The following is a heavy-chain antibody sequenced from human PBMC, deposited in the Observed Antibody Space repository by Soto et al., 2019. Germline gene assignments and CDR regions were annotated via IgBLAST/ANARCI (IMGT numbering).Heavy chain of an antibody. Sequence: ASVNVSCKASGYTFTSYGISWVRQAPGQGLEWMGWISAYNGNTNYAQKLQGRVTMTTDTSTSTAYMELRSLRSDDTAVYYCARDFWRGGSSGYWGQGTLVTVSS. J-gene: IGHJ4*02. D-gene: IGHD3-16*01. V-gene: IGHV1-18*01. CDR1: GYTFTSYG. CDR3: ARDFWRGGSSGY. CDR2: ISAYNGNT.